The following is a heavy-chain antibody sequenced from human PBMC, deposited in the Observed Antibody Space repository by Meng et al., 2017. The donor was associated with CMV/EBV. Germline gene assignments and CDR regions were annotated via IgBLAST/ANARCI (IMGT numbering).Heavy chain of an antibody. Sequence: GSLRLSCTVSGGSVSSGSYYWSWIRQPPGKGLEWIGYIYYSGSTNYNPSLKSRVTISVDTSKNQFSLKLSSVTAADTAVYYCAKDLGRRWYDFLSGPLDYYYGMDVWGQGTTVTVSS. J-gene: IGHJ6*02. CDR1: GGSVSSGSYY. D-gene: IGHD3-3*01. CDR2: IYYSGST. CDR3: AKDLGRRWYDFLSGPLDYYYGMDV. V-gene: IGHV4-61*01.